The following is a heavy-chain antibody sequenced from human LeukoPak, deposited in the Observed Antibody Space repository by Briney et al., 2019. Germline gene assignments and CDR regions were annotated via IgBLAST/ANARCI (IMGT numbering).Heavy chain of an antibody. V-gene: IGHV3-33*06. J-gene: IGHJ4*02. CDR2: IWYDGSNK. CDR3: AKTRTPQEMATAYFDY. Sequence: GRSLRLSCAASGFTFSTYGMHWVRQAPGKGLEWVAVIWYDGSNKYYADSVKGRFTISRDNSKNTVYLQMNSLRDEDTAMYYCAKTRTPQEMATAYFDYWGQGTLVTVSS. D-gene: IGHD5-24*01. CDR1: GFTFSTYG.